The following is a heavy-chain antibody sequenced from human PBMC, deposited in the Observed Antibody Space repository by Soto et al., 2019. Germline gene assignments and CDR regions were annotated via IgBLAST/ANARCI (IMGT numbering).Heavy chain of an antibody. Sequence: EVQLVQSGAEVKKPGESLRISCKGSGYSFTSYWISWLRQMPGKGLEWMGRIDPSDSYTNYSPSFQGHVTISADKSISTAYLQWSSLKASDTAMYYCARHASVGGDCGGAACWFDPWGQGTLVTVSS. V-gene: IGHV5-10-1*03. J-gene: IGHJ5*02. D-gene: IGHD2-21*02. CDR2: IDPSDSYT. CDR3: ARHASVGGDCGGAACWFDP. CDR1: GYSFTSYW.